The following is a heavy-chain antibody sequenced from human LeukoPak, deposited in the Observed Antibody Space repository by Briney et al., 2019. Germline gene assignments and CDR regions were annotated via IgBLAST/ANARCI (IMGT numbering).Heavy chain of an antibody. CDR3: ARGFPPRRNYDSSGYYSYYFDY. CDR1: GYTFKNYG. Sequence: GASVKVSCKASGYTFKNYGISWVRQAPGQGLEWMGWISAYNGNTNYAQKLQGRVTMTTDTSTSTAYMELRSLRSDDTAVYYCARGFPPRRNYDSSGYYSYYFDYWGQGTLVTVSS. CDR2: ISAYNGNT. V-gene: IGHV1-18*01. J-gene: IGHJ4*02. D-gene: IGHD3-22*01.